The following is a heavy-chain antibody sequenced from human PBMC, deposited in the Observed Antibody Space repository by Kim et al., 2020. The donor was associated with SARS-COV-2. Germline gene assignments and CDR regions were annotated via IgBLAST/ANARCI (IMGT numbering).Heavy chain of an antibody. CDR3: AKVNYGDYDAFDI. Sequence: SADAVKGRFTISRDNSKNTLYLQMSSLRAEDTAVYYCAKVNYGDYDAFDIWGQGTMVTVSS. V-gene: IGHV3-23*01. J-gene: IGHJ3*02. D-gene: IGHD4-17*01.